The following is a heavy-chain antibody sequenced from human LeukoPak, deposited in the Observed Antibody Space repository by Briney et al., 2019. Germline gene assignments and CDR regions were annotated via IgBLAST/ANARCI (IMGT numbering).Heavy chain of an antibody. D-gene: IGHD3-22*01. CDR2: ISGSGGST. V-gene: IGHV3-23*01. J-gene: IGHJ4*02. Sequence: GGSLRLSCAASGFTFSSYSMNWVRQAPGKGLEWVSAISGSGGSTYYADSVKGRFTISRDNSKNTLYLQMNSLRAEDTAVYYCAKDRLVVITTLFYWGQGTLVTVSS. CDR1: GFTFSSYS. CDR3: AKDRLVVITTLFY.